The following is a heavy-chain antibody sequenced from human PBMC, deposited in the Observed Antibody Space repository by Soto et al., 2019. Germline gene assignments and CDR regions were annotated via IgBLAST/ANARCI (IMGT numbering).Heavy chain of an antibody. Sequence: QVQLQESGPGLVKPSQTLSLTCTVSGGSISSGGYHWSWIRQHPGKRLEWIGYIYYSGSTSYNPSLTSRVTISEDTSKNRFSLKLSSVTAADTVVYFCARGVRYWGQGTLVTVSS. CDR1: GGSISSGGYH. J-gene: IGHJ4*02. CDR3: ARGVRY. V-gene: IGHV4-31*03. D-gene: IGHD3-10*01. CDR2: IYYSGST.